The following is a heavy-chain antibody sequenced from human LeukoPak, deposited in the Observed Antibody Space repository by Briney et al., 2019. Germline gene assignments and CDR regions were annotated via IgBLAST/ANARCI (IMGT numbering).Heavy chain of an antibody. D-gene: IGHD6-13*01. CDR1: GFTFTNYA. V-gene: IGHV3-23*01. J-gene: IGHJ4*02. Sequence: GGSLRLSCAASGFTFTNYAMTWVRQAPGKGLEWVSGISGSGGGTYYTDSVKGRFTISRDNSKNTLNLQMNSLRPEDTAIYYCAKAFSSSWYGFDYWGQGTLVTVSS. CDR2: ISGSGGGT. CDR3: AKAFSSSWYGFDY.